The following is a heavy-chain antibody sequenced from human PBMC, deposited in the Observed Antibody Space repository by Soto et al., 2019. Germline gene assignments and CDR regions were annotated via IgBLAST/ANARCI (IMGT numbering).Heavy chain of an antibody. CDR1: GFTFSSYG. V-gene: IGHV3-30*03. Sequence: QVQLVESGGGVVQPGRSLRLSCAASGFTFSSYGMHWVRQAPGKGLEWVAVISYDGSNKYYADSVKGRFTISRDNSKNTLYLQMNSLRAEDTAVYYCAGLSSRDGYKPPNDYWGQGTLVTVSS. CDR3: AGLSSRDGYKPPNDY. J-gene: IGHJ4*02. CDR2: ISYDGSNK. D-gene: IGHD5-12*01.